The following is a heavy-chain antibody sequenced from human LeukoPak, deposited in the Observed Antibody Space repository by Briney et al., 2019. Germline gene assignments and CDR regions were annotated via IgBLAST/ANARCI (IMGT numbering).Heavy chain of an antibody. D-gene: IGHD2-2*01. CDR1: GGSISSSSSY. J-gene: IGHJ6*02. CDR2: IYYSGST. V-gene: IGHV4-39*01. CDR3: ARTAFIVVVPAAKDVDYYYYGMDV. Sequence: PSETLSLTCTVSGGSISSSSSYWGWIRQPPGKGLEWIGSIYYSGSTYYNPSLKSRVTISVDTSKNQFSLKLSSVTAADTAVYYCARTAFIVVVPAAKDVDYYYYGMDVWGQGTTVTVSS.